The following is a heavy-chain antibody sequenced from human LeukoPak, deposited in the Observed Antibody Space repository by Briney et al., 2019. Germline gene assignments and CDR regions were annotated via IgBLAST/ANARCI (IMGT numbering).Heavy chain of an antibody. CDR1: GGSISSYY. CDR3: ASQSIAARPIVY. CDR2: IYYSGST. V-gene: IGHV4-59*01. J-gene: IGHJ4*02. D-gene: IGHD6-6*01. Sequence: SETLSLTCTVSGGSISSYYWSWIRQPPGKGLEWIGYIYYSGSTNYDPSLKSRVTISVDTSKNQFSLKLSSVTAADTAVYYCASQSIAARPIVYWGQGTLVTVSS.